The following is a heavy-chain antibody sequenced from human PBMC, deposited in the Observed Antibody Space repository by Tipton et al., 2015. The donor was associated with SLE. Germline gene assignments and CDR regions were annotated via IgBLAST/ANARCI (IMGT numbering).Heavy chain of an antibody. CDR2: INPNSGGT. Sequence: QLVQSGAEVKKPGASVKVSCKASGYTFTSYYMHWVRQAPGQGLEWMGWINPNSGGTDYAQKFQGRVTMTRDTSISTAYMELTSLRSDDTAVYYCVPSSSGPFFFDYWGQGTLVTVSS. D-gene: IGHD6-19*01. V-gene: IGHV1-2*02. CDR1: GYTFTSYY. CDR3: VPSSSGPFFFDY. J-gene: IGHJ4*02.